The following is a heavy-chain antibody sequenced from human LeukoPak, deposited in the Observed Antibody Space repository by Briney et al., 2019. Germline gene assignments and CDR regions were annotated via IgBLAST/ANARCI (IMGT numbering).Heavy chain of an antibody. CDR1: GVSFSRHG. J-gene: IGHJ4*02. D-gene: IGHD2-21*01. CDR3: PKTATRSIQVWDY. V-gene: IGHV3-30*02. CDR2: MRYDGSSR. Sequence: GGSLRLSCEASGVSFSRHGMHWVRQAPGKGLEWVAFMRYDGSSRYYADSVKGRVTISRDNSKNTLYLQMNSLRRDDTAVYYCPKTATRSIQVWDYGGQGTLVTV.